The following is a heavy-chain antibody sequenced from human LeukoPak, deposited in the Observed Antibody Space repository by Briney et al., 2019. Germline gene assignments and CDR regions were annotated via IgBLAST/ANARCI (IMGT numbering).Heavy chain of an antibody. CDR3: AGDSGTTGEVKFDP. Sequence: SETLSLTCTVSGGSISSYYLSWIRQPAGKGLEWIGRIYSSGTNYNPSLKSRVTMSADTSRNQVSLTLSSVTAADTAVYYCAGDSGTTGEVKFDPWGQGTLVTVSS. D-gene: IGHD3-10*01. J-gene: IGHJ5*02. CDR1: GGSISSYY. V-gene: IGHV4-4*07. CDR2: IYSSGT.